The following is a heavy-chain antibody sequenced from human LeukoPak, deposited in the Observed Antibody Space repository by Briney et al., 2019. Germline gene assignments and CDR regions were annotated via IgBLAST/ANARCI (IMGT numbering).Heavy chain of an antibody. CDR1: GFTFSSYA. Sequence: GGSLRLSCAASGFTFSSYAMSWVRQAPGKGLEWVSAISDSGDSTYYADAVKGRFTISRDNSKNTLYLQMNSLRAEDTAVYYCAKGGYSYGYLFDCWGQGTLVTVSS. CDR3: AKGGYSYGYLFDC. D-gene: IGHD5-18*01. CDR2: ISDSGDST. V-gene: IGHV3-23*01. J-gene: IGHJ4*02.